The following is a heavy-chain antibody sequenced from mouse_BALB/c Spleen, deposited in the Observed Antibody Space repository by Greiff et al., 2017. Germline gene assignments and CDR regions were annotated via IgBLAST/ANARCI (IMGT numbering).Heavy chain of an antibody. D-gene: IGHD6-1*01. CDR3: ARRSLHYFDY. CDR1: GFTFSSYA. Sequence: EVKLVESGGGLVKPGGSLKLSCAASGFTFSSYAMSWVRQTPEKRPEWVASISSGGSTYYPDSVKGRFTISRDNARNILYLQMSSLRSEDTAMYYCARRSLHYFDYWGQGTTLTVSS. J-gene: IGHJ2*01. CDR2: ISSGGST. V-gene: IGHV5-6-5*01.